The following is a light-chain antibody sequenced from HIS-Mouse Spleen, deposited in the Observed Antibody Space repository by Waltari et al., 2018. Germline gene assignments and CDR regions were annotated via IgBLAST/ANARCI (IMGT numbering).Light chain of an antibody. Sequence: QSALTQPRSVSGSPGQSVTISCTGTSSDVGGYNYVSWYQQHPGKAPKLMIYDVSKRPSGFLDRFSGSKSGNTASLTISGLQAEDEADYYCCSYAGSYTWVFGGGTKLTVL. CDR2: DVS. V-gene: IGLV2-11*01. J-gene: IGLJ3*02. CDR1: SSDVGGYNY. CDR3: CSYAGSYTWV.